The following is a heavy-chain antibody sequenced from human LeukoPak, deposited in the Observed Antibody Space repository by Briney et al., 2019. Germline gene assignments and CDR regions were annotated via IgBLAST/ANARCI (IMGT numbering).Heavy chain of an antibody. D-gene: IGHD3-10*01. CDR2: INPSGGST. V-gene: IGHV1-46*01. CDR3: ARALVPPYYYGSGELGY. J-gene: IGHJ4*02. Sequence: ASVKVSCKASGYTFTSYDINWVRQAPGQGLEWMGIINPSGGSTSYAQKFQGRVTMTRDTSTSTVYMELSSLRSEDTAVYYCARALVPPYYYGSGELGYWGQGTLVTVSS. CDR1: GYTFTSYD.